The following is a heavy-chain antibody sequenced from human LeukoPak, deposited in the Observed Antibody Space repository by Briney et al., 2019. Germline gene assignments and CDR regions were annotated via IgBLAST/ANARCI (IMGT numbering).Heavy chain of an antibody. CDR1: GFTFSSYA. J-gene: IGHJ4*02. V-gene: IGHV4-59*01. CDR2: VQYTGST. CDR3: ARVERNWSGYYAKVYYFDY. Sequence: GSLRLSCAASGFTFSSYAMHWVRQAPGKGLEWVASVQYTGSTTYNPSLRSRLTISADTSKSQFSLQLTSVTTADTAVYYCARVERNWSGYYAKVYYFDYWGQGTLVTVSS. D-gene: IGHD3-3*01.